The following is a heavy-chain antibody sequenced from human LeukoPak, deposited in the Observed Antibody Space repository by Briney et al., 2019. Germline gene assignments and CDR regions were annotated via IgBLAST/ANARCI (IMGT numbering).Heavy chain of an antibody. J-gene: IGHJ3*02. D-gene: IGHD1-26*01. CDR3: AKDLVIVGAINAFDI. CDR1: GFTFSSYG. V-gene: IGHV3-30*18. Sequence: PGRSLRLSCAASGFTFSSYGMHWVRQAPGKGLEWVAVISCDGSDKYYADSVKGRFTISRDNSRNTLYLQMSSLRAEDTAVYYCAKDLVIVGAINAFDIWGQGTMVTVSS. CDR2: ISCDGSDK.